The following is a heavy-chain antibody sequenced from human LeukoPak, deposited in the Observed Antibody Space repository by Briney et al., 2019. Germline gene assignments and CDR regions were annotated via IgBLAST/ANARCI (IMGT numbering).Heavy chain of an antibody. CDR1: GGSFSGYY. J-gene: IGHJ4*02. D-gene: IGHD3-10*01. Sequence: SETLSLTCAVYGGSFSGYYWSWIRQPPGKGLEWIGEINHSGSTNYNPSLKSRVTISVDTSKNQFSLKLSSVTAADTAVYYCARGGWFGELDGIDYWGQGTLVTVSS. CDR3: ARGGWFGELDGIDY. CDR2: INHSGST. V-gene: IGHV4-34*01.